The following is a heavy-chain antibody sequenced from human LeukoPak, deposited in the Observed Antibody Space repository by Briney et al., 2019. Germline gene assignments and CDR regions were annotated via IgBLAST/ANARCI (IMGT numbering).Heavy chain of an antibody. CDR2: ITGSGGGK. V-gene: IGHV3-23*01. Sequence: PGGSLRLSCAVSGLPFSVYDMNWVRQAPGKGLEWVSNITGSGGGKYYADSVKGRFSISRDNSKNTVYLQMNSLRADDTAVYYCAKESGDSSGYYSDYWGQGMQVTVSP. CDR3: AKESGDSSGYYSDY. CDR1: GLPFSVYD. J-gene: IGHJ4*02. D-gene: IGHD3-22*01.